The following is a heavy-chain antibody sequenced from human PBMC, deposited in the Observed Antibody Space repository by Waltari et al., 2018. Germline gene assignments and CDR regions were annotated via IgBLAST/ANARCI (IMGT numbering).Heavy chain of an antibody. V-gene: IGHV1-2*06. CDR2: INPTSGGT. D-gene: IGHD6-13*01. CDR1: GYTFTGYD. J-gene: IGHJ4*02. Sequence: QVQLVQSGAEVKKPGASVKVSCRASGYTFTGYDMPWVRQAPGQGLEWMGRINPTSGGTNYAQKFHGRVTMTRDTSISTAYMELSRLRSDDTAVYYCAFASSRYVGDWGQGTLVTVSS. CDR3: AFASSRYVGD.